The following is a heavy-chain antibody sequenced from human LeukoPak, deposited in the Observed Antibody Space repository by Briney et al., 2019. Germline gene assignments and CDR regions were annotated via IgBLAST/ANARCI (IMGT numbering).Heavy chain of an antibody. Sequence: ASVKVSCKASGYTFTSYDINWVRQATGQGLEWMGWMNPNSGNTGYAQKFQGRVTITRNTSISTAYMELSSLRSEDTAVYYCARQSSSWYAPAYDYWGQGTLVTVSS. CDR3: ARQSSSWYAPAYDY. V-gene: IGHV1-8*03. J-gene: IGHJ4*02. CDR1: GYTFTSYD. CDR2: MNPNSGNT. D-gene: IGHD6-13*01.